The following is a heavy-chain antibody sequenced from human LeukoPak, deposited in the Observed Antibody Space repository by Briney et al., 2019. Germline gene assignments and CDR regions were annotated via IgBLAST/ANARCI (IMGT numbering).Heavy chain of an antibody. V-gene: IGHV4-34*01. CDR1: GGSFSGYY. CDR2: INHSAST. J-gene: IGHJ4*02. Sequence: SETLSLTCAVYGGSFSGYYWSWIRQPPGKGLEWIGEINHSASTNYNPSLKSRVTISVDTSKNQFSLKLSSVTAADTAVYYCARIRYYGSGSYPRDYWGRGTLVTVSS. CDR3: ARIRYYGSGSYPRDY. D-gene: IGHD3-10*01.